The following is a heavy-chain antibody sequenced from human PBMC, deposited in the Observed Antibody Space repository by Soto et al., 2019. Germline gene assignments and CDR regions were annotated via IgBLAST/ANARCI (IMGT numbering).Heavy chain of an antibody. V-gene: IGHV1-3*01. CDR3: AREAEDYYYFDY. J-gene: IGHJ4*02. Sequence: GASVKVSCKASGYTFTSYAMHWARQAPGQRLEWMGWINAGNGNTKYSQKFQGRVTITRDTSASTAYMELSSLRSEDTAVYYCAREAEDYYYFDYWGQGTLVTVSS. CDR2: INAGNGNT. CDR1: GYTFTSYA. D-gene: IGHD4-17*01.